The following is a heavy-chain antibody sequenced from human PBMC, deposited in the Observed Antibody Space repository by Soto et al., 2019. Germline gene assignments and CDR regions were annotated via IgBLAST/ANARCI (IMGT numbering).Heavy chain of an antibody. CDR2: INHSGST. Sequence: QVQLQQWGAGLLKPSETLSLTCAVYGESFSGYYWSWIRQPPGKGLEWIGEINHSGSTNYNPSLKSRLIISVDTSKNQFSLKLSSVTAADTAVYYCARGVPFSFGVVNNAFWFDPSGQGTLVTVTS. CDR3: ARGVPFSFGVVNNAFWFDP. V-gene: IGHV4-34*01. J-gene: IGHJ5*02. CDR1: GESFSGYY. D-gene: IGHD3-3*01.